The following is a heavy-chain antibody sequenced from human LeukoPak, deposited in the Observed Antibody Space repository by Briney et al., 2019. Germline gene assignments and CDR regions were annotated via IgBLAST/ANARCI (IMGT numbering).Heavy chain of an antibody. D-gene: IGHD2-2*01. V-gene: IGHV3-30-3*01. J-gene: IGHJ6*02. CDR2: ISYDGSNK. Sequence: GGSLRLSCAASGFTFSSYAMHWVRQAPGKGLEWVAVISYDGSNKYYADSVKGRFTISRDNSENTLYLQMNSLRAEDTAVYYCARDLKAPIVVVPAAFYYYYGMDVWGQGTTVTVSS. CDR1: GFTFSSYA. CDR3: ARDLKAPIVVVPAAFYYYYGMDV.